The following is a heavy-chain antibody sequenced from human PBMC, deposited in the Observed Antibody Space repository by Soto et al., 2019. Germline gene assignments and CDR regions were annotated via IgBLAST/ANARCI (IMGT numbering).Heavy chain of an antibody. Sequence: PGESLKISCQGSGYSFPSYWIGWVRQMPGKGLEWMGIIYPGASDTKYSPSFQGQVTISAVRSINTAYLQWSSLKASDTAMYYCARHKAGYCSTTSCHPADYWGQGTLVTVPS. V-gene: IGHV5-51*01. J-gene: IGHJ4*02. CDR3: ARHKAGYCSTTSCHPADY. CDR2: IYPGASDT. D-gene: IGHD2-2*03. CDR1: GYSFPSYW.